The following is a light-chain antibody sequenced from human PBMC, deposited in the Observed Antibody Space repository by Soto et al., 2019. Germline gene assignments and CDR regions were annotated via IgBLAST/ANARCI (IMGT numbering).Light chain of an antibody. V-gene: IGKV3-15*01. CDR3: QQYNKWPPWT. CDR2: AAS. CDR1: QSVRNN. J-gene: IGKJ1*01. Sequence: EIVTTQSPSTVSVSPGERATLSCRASQSVRNNLAWYQQKPGLAPRLLISAASTRATGIPARFSGNGSETEFTLIIDNLQSEDYALYYCQQYNKWPPWTFGQGTKVDIK.